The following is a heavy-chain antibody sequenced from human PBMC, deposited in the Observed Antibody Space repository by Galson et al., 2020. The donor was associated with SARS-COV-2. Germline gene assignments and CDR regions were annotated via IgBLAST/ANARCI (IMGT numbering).Heavy chain of an antibody. CDR2: INHSGST. D-gene: IGHD3-22*01. V-gene: IGHV4-34*01. CDR3: ARELYGYYDSSGYYPIP. Sequence: SETLSLTCAVYGGSFSGYYWSWIRQPPGKGLEWIGEINHSGSTNYNPSLKSRVTISVDTSKNQFSLKLSSVTAADTAVYYCARELYGYYDSSGYYPIPWGQGTTVTVSS. J-gene: IGHJ6*02. CDR1: GGSFSGYY.